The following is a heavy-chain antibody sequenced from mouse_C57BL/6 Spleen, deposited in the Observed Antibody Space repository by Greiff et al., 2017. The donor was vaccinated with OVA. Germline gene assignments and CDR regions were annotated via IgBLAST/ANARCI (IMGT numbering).Heavy chain of an antibody. CDR3: ARPWDSHWYFDV. CDR2: INPSNGGT. D-gene: IGHD4-1*01. CDR1: GYTFTSYW. Sequence: QVQLQQPGAELVKPGASVKMSCKASGYTFTSYWMHWVKQRPGQGLEWIGNINPSNGGTNYNEKFKSKATLTVDKSSSTAYMQLSSLTSEDSAVYYCARPWDSHWYFDVWGTGTTVTVSS. J-gene: IGHJ1*03. V-gene: IGHV1-53*01.